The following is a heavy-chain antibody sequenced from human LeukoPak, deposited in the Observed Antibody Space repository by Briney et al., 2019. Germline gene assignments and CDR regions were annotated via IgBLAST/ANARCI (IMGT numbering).Heavy chain of an antibody. J-gene: IGHJ5*02. D-gene: IGHD1-1*01. CDR3: ARLGLERGHWFDP. Sequence: GESLKVSCKGSGYSFTSYWIGWVRQTPGKGLEWMGIIYPGDSDTRYSPSFQGQVTISADKSISTAYLQWSSLKASDTAMYYCARLGLERGHWFDPWGQGTLVTVSS. CDR1: GYSFTSYW. V-gene: IGHV5-51*01. CDR2: IYPGDSDT.